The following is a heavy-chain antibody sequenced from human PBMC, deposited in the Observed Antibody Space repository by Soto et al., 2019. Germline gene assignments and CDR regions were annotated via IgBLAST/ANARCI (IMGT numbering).Heavy chain of an antibody. V-gene: IGHV3-23*01. CDR2: ITVIGDTT. CDR1: GFTFSTYG. Sequence: EVRLLESGGGLVQPGGSLRLSCAASGFTFSTYGMSWVRQAPGKGLEWVSGITVIGDTTYYADSVKGRFSISRDNSKNTVHLQMNRRRVADTAVYFCPRDQGAVLVAASQCAFRGQGTRVSVSS. CDR3: PRDQGAVLVAASQCAF. D-gene: IGHD2-15*01. J-gene: IGHJ4*02.